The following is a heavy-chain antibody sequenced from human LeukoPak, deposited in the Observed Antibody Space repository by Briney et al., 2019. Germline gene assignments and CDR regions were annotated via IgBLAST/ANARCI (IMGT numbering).Heavy chain of an antibody. J-gene: IGHJ5*02. D-gene: IGHD1-26*01. CDR2: MNPNSGNT. CDR3: ARGPRGIVRFDP. CDR1: GYTFTSYD. Sequence: ASVKVSCKASGYTFTSYDINWVRQATGQGLEWMGRMNPNSGNTGYAQKFQGRVTMTRNTSISTAYMELSSLRSEDTAVYYCARGPRGIVRFDPWGQGTLVTVSS. V-gene: IGHV1-8*01.